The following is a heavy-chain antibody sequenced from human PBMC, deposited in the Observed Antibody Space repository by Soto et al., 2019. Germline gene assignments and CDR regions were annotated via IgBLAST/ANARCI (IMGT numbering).Heavy chain of an antibody. J-gene: IGHJ4*02. D-gene: IGHD4-17*01. CDR1: GFTFDDYT. CDR2: ISWDGGST. CDR3: AKELNTGGDYVMAY. V-gene: IGHV3-43*01. Sequence: GGSLRLSCAASGFTFDDYTMHWVRQAPGKGLEWVSLISWDGGSTYYADSVKGRFTISRDNSKNSLYLQMNSLRTEDTALYYCAKELNTGGDYVMAYWGQGTLVTVSS.